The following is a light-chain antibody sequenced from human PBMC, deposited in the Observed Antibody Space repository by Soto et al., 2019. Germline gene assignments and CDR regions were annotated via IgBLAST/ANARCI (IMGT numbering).Light chain of an antibody. V-gene: IGLV2-8*01. CDR3: GSYEGSNTGV. J-gene: IGLJ3*02. CDR2: DVS. CDR1: SNDVGGYDF. Sequence: QSALTQPPSASGSPGQSVTISCTGTSNDVGGYDFVSWYQHHPGKAPKLMLFDVSKRPSGVPDRFSGSKSGNTASLTVSRLQGEEEPDYYCGSYEGSNTGVFGGGTKLTVL.